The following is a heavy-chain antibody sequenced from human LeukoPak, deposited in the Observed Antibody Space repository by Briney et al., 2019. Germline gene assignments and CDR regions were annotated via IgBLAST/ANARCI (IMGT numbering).Heavy chain of an antibody. V-gene: IGHV4-34*01. CDR3: AREYSSSWYYFDY. J-gene: IGHJ4*02. CDR1: VGFFSDYY. D-gene: IGHD6-13*01. Sequence: KTSETLSLTCAVYVGFFSDYYWSWIRQPPGKGLEWFGSIYYSGSTCYNPSLKSRVTISVDTSKNQFSLKLSSVTAADTAVYYCAREYSSSWYYFDYWGQGTLVTVSS. CDR2: IYYSGST.